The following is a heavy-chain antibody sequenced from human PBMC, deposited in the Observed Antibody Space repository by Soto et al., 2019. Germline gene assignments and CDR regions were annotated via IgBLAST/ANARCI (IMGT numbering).Heavy chain of an antibody. J-gene: IGHJ4*02. D-gene: IGHD3-10*01. CDR3: AKDPNYYGSGIDY. V-gene: IGHV3-30*18. CDR2: ISYDGSNK. Sequence: QVQLVESGGGVVQPGRSLRLSCAASGFTFSSYGMHWVRQAPGKGLEWVAVISYDGSNKYYADSVKGRFTISRDNSKNTLYLQMNILRAEDTAVYYCAKDPNYYGSGIDYWGQGTLVTVSS. CDR1: GFTFSSYG.